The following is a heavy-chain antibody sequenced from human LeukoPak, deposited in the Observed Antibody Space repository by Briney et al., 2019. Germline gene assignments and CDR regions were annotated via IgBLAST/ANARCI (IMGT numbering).Heavy chain of an antibody. D-gene: IGHD3-10*01. Sequence: ASVSVSFTASVYTFTIYDINWVRQAPGQGLEGMGWMNPNSGNTGYAQKFQGRVTMTRNTSISTAYMELSSLRSEDTAVYYCARGYKPYGSGTHPHWFDPWGQGTLVTVSS. V-gene: IGHV1-8*01. J-gene: IGHJ5*02. CDR3: ARGYKPYGSGTHPHWFDP. CDR1: VYTFTIYD. CDR2: MNPNSGNT.